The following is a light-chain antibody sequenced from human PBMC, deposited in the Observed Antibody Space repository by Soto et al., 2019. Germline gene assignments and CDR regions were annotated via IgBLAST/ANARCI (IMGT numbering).Light chain of an antibody. CDR1: SSDVGGYNY. Sequence: QSALTQPPSASGSPGQSVTISCTGTSSDVGGYNYVSWYQQHPDKAPKLIIYEVSKRPSGVPDRFSGSKSGNTASLTVSGLQAEDEADYYCSSYGGYNKVIFGGGTKLTVL. J-gene: IGLJ2*01. CDR3: SSYGGYNKVI. V-gene: IGLV2-8*01. CDR2: EVS.